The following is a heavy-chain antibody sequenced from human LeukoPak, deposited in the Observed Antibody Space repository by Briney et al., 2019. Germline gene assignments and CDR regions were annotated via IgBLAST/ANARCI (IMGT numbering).Heavy chain of an antibody. J-gene: IGHJ4*02. CDR3: ATRWELTFDY. CDR2: FDPEDGET. Sequence: ASVKASCKVSGYTLTEVSMHWVRQAPGKGLEWMGGFDPEDGETIYAQKFQGRVTMTEDTSTDTAYMELSSLRSEDTAVYYCATRWELTFDYWGQGTLVTVSS. D-gene: IGHD1-26*01. V-gene: IGHV1-24*01. CDR1: GYTLTEVS.